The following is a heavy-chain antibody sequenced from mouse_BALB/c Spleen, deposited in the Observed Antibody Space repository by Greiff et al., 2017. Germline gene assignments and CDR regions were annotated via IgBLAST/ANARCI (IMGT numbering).Heavy chain of an antibody. CDR3: ARSGNYAMDY. Sequence: EVQLQQSGAELVQPGASVKLSCTASGFNINDSYMPWVKQRPEQGLEWIGCIDPADGNTKYDHKFQGKDTITADTSSNTGYLQLSSLTSEDTAVYYCARSGNYAMDYWGQGTSVTVSS. J-gene: IGHJ4*01. CDR1: GFNINDSY. CDR2: IDPADGNT. V-gene: IGHV14-3*02. D-gene: IGHD1-3*01.